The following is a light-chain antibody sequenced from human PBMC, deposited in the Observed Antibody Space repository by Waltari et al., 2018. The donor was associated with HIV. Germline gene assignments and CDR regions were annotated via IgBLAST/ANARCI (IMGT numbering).Light chain of an antibody. J-gene: IGKJ4*01. V-gene: IGKV4-1*01. CDR2: WAS. CDR1: QNVFYSSNNRNY. CDR3: QQTYSIPPT. Sequence: DIVMTQSPDSLAVSLGERATIKCKSSQNVFYSSNNRNYLSWYQQKPGQPPKLIFSWASSRQSVVPDRFSGSGSETDFTLTISSLQAEDVAVYFCQQTYSIPPTFGGGTKLEI.